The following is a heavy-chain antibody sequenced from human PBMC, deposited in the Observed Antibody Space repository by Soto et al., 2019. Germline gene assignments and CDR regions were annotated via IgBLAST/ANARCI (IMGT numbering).Heavy chain of an antibody. CDR2: ISGSGGST. CDR3: AVEGVMITFGGVIDPFDY. J-gene: IGHJ4*02. Sequence: GGSLRLSCAASGFTFSSYAMSWVRQAPGKGLEWVSAISGSGGSTYYADSVKGRFTISRDNSKNTLYLQMNSLRAEDTAVYYCAVEGVMITFGGVIDPFDYWGQGTLVTVSS. D-gene: IGHD3-16*02. V-gene: IGHV3-23*01. CDR1: GFTFSSYA.